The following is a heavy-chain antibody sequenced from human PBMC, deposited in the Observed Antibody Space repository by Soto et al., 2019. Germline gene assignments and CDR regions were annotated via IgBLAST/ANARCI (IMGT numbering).Heavy chain of an antibody. CDR1: EFSFSDYS. J-gene: IGHJ6*03. CDR3: VRVRGVVIMFDPYDIDV. Sequence: EVELVESGGGSVQPGGSLRLSCAASEFSFSDYSMIWVRQTPGKGLEWLSFISSSSRTIYDADSVDGPFTISRDNAKKTLKLQVNRQRDDVTAVYYCVRVRGVVIMFDPYDIDVWGKGTTVTVSS. V-gene: IGHV3-48*02. CDR2: ISSSSRTI. D-gene: IGHD3-3*01.